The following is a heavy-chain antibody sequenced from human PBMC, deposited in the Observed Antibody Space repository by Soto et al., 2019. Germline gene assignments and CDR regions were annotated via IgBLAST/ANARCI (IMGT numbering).Heavy chain of an antibody. CDR1: GFTFSSYG. Sequence: TGGSLRLSCAASGFTFSSYGMHWVRQAPGKGLEWVAVISYDGSNKYYADSVKGRFTISRDNSKNTLYLQMNSLRAEDTAVYYCAKQVGPAAMGFIVDIWGQGTMVTVSS. D-gene: IGHD2-2*01. CDR3: AKQVGPAAMGFIVDI. J-gene: IGHJ3*02. V-gene: IGHV3-30*18. CDR2: ISYDGSNK.